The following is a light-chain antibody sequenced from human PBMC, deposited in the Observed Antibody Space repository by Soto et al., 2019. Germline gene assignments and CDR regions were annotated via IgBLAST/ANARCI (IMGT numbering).Light chain of an antibody. Sequence: DIQLTQSPSFLSASVGDRVTVTCRASQGVNSYLAWYQQKPGKAPQLLIYTASTLQSGVPSRFSGSGSGTEFTLTITSLQPEDFAAYYCLQLYTYPLTFGGGTKVEIK. CDR1: QGVNSY. CDR3: LQLYTYPLT. CDR2: TAS. J-gene: IGKJ4*01. V-gene: IGKV1-9*01.